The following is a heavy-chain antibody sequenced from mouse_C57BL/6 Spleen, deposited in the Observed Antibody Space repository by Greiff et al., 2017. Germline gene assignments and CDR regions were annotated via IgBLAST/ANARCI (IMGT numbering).Heavy chain of an antibody. D-gene: IGHD2-4*01. CDR1: GFTFSDYY. J-gene: IGHJ2*01. V-gene: IGHV5-12*01. Sequence: EVQRVESGGGLVQPGGSLKLSCAASGFTFSDYYMYWVRQTPEKRLEWVAYISNGGGSTYYPDTVKGRFTISRDNAKNTLYLQMSRLKSADTAMYYCASRMITRAFDYWGQGTTLTVSS. CDR2: ISNGGGST. CDR3: ASRMITRAFDY.